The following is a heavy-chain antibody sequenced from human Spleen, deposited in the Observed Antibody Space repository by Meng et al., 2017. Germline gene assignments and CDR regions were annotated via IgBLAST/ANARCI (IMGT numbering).Heavy chain of an antibody. Sequence: GSLRLSCAVSGYSISSGYYWGWIRQPPGKGLEWIASIYRDGSTFYNPSLKSRVTMSADTSKNQFSLKLSSVTAADTAVYYCARDCCSEVGPIDYWGQGTLVTVSS. V-gene: IGHV4-38-2*02. CDR2: IYRDGST. CDR3: ARDCCSEVGPIDY. J-gene: IGHJ4*02. CDR1: GYSISSGYY. D-gene: IGHD2-15*01.